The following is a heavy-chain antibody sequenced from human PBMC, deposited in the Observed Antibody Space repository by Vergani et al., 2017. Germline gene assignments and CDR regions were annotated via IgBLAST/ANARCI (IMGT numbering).Heavy chain of an antibody. CDR2: ISAYNGNT. J-gene: IGHJ4*02. Sequence: QLVPSGPEVKKPGASVTVSCKASGYTFTSYGISWVRQAPGQGLEWMGWISAYNGNTNYAQKLQGRVTMTTDTSTSTAYMELRSLRSDDTAVYYCARARDIVVVPAAILVWGQGTLVTVSS. V-gene: IGHV1-18*04. CDR3: ARARDIVVVPAAILV. CDR1: GYTFTSYG. D-gene: IGHD2-2*01.